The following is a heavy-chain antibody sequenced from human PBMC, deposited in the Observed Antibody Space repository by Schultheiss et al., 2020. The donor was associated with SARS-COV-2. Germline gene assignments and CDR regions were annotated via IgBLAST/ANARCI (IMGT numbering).Heavy chain of an antibody. Sequence: GGSLRLSCAASGFTFSSYGMHWVRQAPGKGLEWVAVIWYDGSNKYYADSVKGRFTISRDNSKNTLYLQMNSLRAEDKAVYYCAREPIQYYYDSSGYYYLAYAFDIWGQGTMVTVSS. J-gene: IGHJ3*02. CDR3: AREPIQYYYDSSGYYYLAYAFDI. CDR1: GFTFSSYG. V-gene: IGHV3-33*08. D-gene: IGHD3-22*01. CDR2: IWYDGSNK.